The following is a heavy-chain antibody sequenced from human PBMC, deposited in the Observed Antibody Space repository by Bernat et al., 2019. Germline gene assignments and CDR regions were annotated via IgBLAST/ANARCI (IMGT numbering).Heavy chain of an antibody. V-gene: IGHV3-15*01. CDR3: TTGYGSDWYG. D-gene: IGHD6-13*01. CDR2: IKRKTDGETM. CDR1: GFQLSDAW. J-gene: IGHJ4*02. Sequence: QMEESGGGLVKPGGSLRLSCVASGFQLSDAWVSWVRQAPGKGLEWIANIKRKTDGETMDYAAPVKGRFSISRDDSKNTAFLQMNSLKTEDTAVYFCTTGYGSDWYGWGQGTLVTVSS.